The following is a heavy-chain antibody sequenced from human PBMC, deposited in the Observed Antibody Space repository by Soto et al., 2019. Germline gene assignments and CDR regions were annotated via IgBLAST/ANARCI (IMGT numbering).Heavy chain of an antibody. V-gene: IGHV3-11*01. D-gene: IGHD2-8*01. CDR1: GFTFSDYY. CDR2: ISSRSSTI. J-gene: IGHJ4*02. Sequence: QVQLVESGGGLVKPGGSLRLSCAASGFTFSDYYMSWIRQAPGKGLEWVSYISSRSSTIFYADSVKGRITISRDNVKNSLYLQMNSLRAEDTAVYYCASGTIGAFFVYWGQGVLVTVSS. CDR3: ASGTIGAFFVY.